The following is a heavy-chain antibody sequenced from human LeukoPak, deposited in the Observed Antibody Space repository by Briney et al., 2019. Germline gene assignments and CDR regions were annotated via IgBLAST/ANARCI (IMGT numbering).Heavy chain of an antibody. D-gene: IGHD1-14*01. Sequence: GGSLRLSCAASGFTFSSYGMHWVRQAPGKGLEWVAVIWYDGSNKYYADSVKGRFTISRDNSKNTLYLQMNSLRAEDTAVYYCAKGTTHFDYWGREPWSPSPQ. V-gene: IGHV3-33*06. CDR1: GFTFSSYG. CDR3: AKGTTHFDY. J-gene: IGHJ4*02. CDR2: IWYDGSNK.